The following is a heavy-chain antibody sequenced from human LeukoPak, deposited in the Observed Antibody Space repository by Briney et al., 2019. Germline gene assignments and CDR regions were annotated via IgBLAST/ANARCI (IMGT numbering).Heavy chain of an antibody. Sequence: GGCLRLSPAASLLTSSLYAIHCVPRAPGRGLEGVSVISYEGRVLYSADSVKGRLPLSRDNSKNTLYLAKKPVRSEDRAVYLFAGATAPYFYMAVGGKGTTVTISS. V-gene: IGHV3-30*04. CDR3: AGATAPYFYMAV. CDR2: ISYEGRVL. CDR1: LLTSSLYA. D-gene: IGHD2-21*02. J-gene: IGHJ6*03.